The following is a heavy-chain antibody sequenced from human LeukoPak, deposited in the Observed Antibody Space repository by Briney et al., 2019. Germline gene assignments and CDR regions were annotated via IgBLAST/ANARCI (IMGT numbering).Heavy chain of an antibody. CDR3: ASLKVRGFYYYGMDV. Sequence: SETLSLTCAVSGASISSASDYWGWIRQPPGKGLEWLGSIYYGGSTYDNPSLRSRVTISVDTSKNQFSLKLSSVTAADTAVYYCASLKVRGFYYYGMDVWGQGTTVTVSS. V-gene: IGHV4-39*01. D-gene: IGHD3-10*01. J-gene: IGHJ6*02. CDR1: GASISSASDY. CDR2: IYYGGST.